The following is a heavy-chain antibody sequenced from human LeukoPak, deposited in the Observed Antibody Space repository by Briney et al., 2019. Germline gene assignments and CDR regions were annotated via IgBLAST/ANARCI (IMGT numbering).Heavy chain of an antibody. CDR3: NTGGYYFDF. CDR1: GFTFSNAW. J-gene: IGHJ4*02. D-gene: IGHD2-15*01. V-gene: IGHV3-15*01. CDR2: IKSKPNGGTT. Sequence: KTGGSLRLSCAASGFTFSNAWMNWVRQAPVKGLEWVGRIKSKPNGGTTDYAAPVKGRFTISRDDSKNTVYLQMNSLKTEDTAVYFCNTGGYYFDFWGQGTLVTVSS.